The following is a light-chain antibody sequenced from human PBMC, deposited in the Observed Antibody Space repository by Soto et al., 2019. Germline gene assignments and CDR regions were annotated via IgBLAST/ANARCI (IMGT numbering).Light chain of an antibody. CDR2: KAT. V-gene: IGKV1-5*03. CDR3: QRYNDYQYI. J-gene: IGKJ2*01. Sequence: DIQMTQSPSTLSASMGDSVTITCRASQSITTWLAWYQQKPGKAPKLLIYKATNLQNGVPSRFSGSGSGTEFSLTISSLQPDDFATYYCQRYNDYQYIFGQGTKLEIK. CDR1: QSITTW.